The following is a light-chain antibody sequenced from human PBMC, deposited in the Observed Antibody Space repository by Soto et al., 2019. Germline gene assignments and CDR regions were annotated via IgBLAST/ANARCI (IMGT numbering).Light chain of an antibody. J-gene: IGLJ1*01. CDR1: SSDVGGYNY. Sequence: QSALTQPAAVSGSPGQSITISCTGTSSDVGGYNYVSWYQQHPGIAPKLMIYDVSNRPSGVSKRFSGSKSGNTASLTISGLQAEDEADYYCSSYTSSSTLVFGTGTKVTVL. V-gene: IGLV2-14*01. CDR2: DVS. CDR3: SSYTSSSTLV.